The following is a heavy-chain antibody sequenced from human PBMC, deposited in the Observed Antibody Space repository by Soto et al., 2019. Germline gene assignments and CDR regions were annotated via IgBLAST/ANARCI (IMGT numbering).Heavy chain of an antibody. CDR3: AKTFETMIVVVTLDYYGMDV. D-gene: IGHD3-22*01. CDR2: ISGSGGST. J-gene: IGHJ6*02. Sequence: GGSLRLSCAASGFTFSSYAMSWVRQAPGKGLEWVSAISGSGGSTYYADSVKGRFTISRDNSKNTRYLQMNSLRAEDTAVYYCAKTFETMIVVVTLDYYGMDVWGQGTTVTVSS. CDR1: GFTFSSYA. V-gene: IGHV3-23*01.